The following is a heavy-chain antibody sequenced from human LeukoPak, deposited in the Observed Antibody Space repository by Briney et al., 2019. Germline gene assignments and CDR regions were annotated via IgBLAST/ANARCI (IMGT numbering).Heavy chain of an antibody. CDR1: GGSISSYY. CDR2: IYYSGST. J-gene: IGHJ4*02. CDR3: ASGWDGYNFDY. Sequence: PSETLSLTGTVSGGSISSYYWSWLRQPPGKGLEWIGYIYYSGSTNYNPSLKSRVTISVDTSKNQFSLKLSSVTAADTAVYYCASGWDGYNFDYWGQGTLVTVSS. V-gene: IGHV4-59*01. D-gene: IGHD5-24*01.